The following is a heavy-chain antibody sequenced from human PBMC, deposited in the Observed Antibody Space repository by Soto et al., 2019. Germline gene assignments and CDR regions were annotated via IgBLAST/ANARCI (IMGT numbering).Heavy chain of an antibody. CDR3: AKDRRELLDAFDI. CDR1: VFTFDYYA. CDR2: XXXXXXXX. V-gene: IGHV3-9*01. D-gene: IGHD1-26*01. Sequence: GGSLRLSCAASVFTFDYYAMRWVRQAPGKGLXXXXXXXXXXXXXXYADSVKGRFTISRDNAKNSLYLQMNSLRAEDTALYYCAKDRRELLDAFDIWGQGTMVTVSS. J-gene: IGHJ3*02.